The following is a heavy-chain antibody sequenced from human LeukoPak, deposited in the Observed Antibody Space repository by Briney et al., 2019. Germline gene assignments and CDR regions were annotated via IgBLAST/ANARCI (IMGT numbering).Heavy chain of an antibody. CDR3: AKDSPRGGRRNNWFDP. CDR2: LYSDGST. V-gene: IGHV3-23*03. CDR1: GFSFSSYA. Sequence: GGSLRLSCATSGFSFSSYAMSWVRQAPGKGLEWVSVLYSDGSTYHADSVKGRFTISRDNSKNTLYLQMNSLRAEDTAVYYCAKDSPRGGRRNNWFDPWGQGTLVTVSS. J-gene: IGHJ5*02.